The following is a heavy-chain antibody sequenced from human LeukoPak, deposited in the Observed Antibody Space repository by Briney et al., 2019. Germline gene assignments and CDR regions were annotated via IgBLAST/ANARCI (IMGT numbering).Heavy chain of an antibody. J-gene: IGHJ4*02. Sequence: GASXKVSCKASGYTFTGYYMHWVRQAPGQGLEWMGRINPNSGGTNYAQKFQGRVTMTRNTSISTAYMELSRLRSDDTAVYYCARGASYYYDSSGYYYFDYWGQGTLVTVSS. V-gene: IGHV1-2*06. CDR2: INPNSGGT. CDR3: ARGASYYYDSSGYYYFDY. CDR1: GYTFTGYY. D-gene: IGHD3-22*01.